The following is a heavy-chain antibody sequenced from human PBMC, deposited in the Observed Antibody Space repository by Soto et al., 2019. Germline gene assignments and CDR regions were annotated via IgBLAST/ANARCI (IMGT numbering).Heavy chain of an antibody. CDR3: AKTNHSKTHTNGWYDGFAP. Sequence: EVQLLESGGVLVQPGKSLRLSCAATGFTFRDFAMTWVRQAPGKGLEWGSTITGSGVGMHYADSVKGRFTISRDNSNNTSYPQMNSLIAEDTAAYHCAKTNHSKTHTNGWYDGFAPWGQGTLVTVSS. CDR1: GFTFRDFA. CDR2: ITGSGVGM. J-gene: IGHJ5*02. V-gene: IGHV3-23*01. D-gene: IGHD6-19*01.